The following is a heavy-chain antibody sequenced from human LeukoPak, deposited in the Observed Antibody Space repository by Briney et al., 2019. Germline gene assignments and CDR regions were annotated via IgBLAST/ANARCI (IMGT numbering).Heavy chain of an antibody. CDR3: ARGSVRGVYYYGMDV. Sequence: AASVKVSRKASGYTFTGYYMHWVRQAPGQGLEWMGWINPNSGGTNYAQKFQGWVTMTRDTSISTAYMELSRLRSDDTAVYYCARGSVRGVYYYGMDVWGKGTTVTVSS. CDR1: GYTFTGYY. J-gene: IGHJ6*04. D-gene: IGHD3-10*01. CDR2: INPNSGGT. V-gene: IGHV1-2*04.